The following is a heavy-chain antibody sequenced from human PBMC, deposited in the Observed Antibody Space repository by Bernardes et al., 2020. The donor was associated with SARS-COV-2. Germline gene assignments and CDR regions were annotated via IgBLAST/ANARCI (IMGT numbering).Heavy chain of an antibody. V-gene: IGHV3-21*01. J-gene: IGHJ3*02. CDR2: ISSSSSYI. D-gene: IGHD6-19*01. CDR1: GFTFSSYS. Sequence: GGSLRLSCAASGFTFSSYSMNWVRQAPGKGLEWVSSISSSSSYIYYADSVKGRFTISRDNAKNSLYLQMNSLRAEDTAVYYCARGGYSSGWNDAFDIWGQGTMVTVSS. CDR3: ARGGYSSGWNDAFDI.